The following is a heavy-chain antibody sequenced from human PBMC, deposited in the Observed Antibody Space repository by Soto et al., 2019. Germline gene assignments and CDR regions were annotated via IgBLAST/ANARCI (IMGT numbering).Heavy chain of an antibody. Sequence: ASVKVSCKASGYAFTSYAMHWVRQAPGQRLEWMGWINAGNGNTKYSQKFQGRVTITRDTSASTAYMELSSLRSEDTAVYYCARGRGDIVVVVAPAALDYWGQGTLVTVSS. V-gene: IGHV1-3*01. J-gene: IGHJ4*02. D-gene: IGHD2-15*01. CDR2: INAGNGNT. CDR3: ARGRGDIVVVVAPAALDY. CDR1: GYAFTSYA.